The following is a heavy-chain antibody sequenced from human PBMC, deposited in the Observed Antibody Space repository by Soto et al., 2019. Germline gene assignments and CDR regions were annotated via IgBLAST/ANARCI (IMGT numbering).Heavy chain of an antibody. CDR1: GFTFSSYA. CDR2: IRGTGSST. Sequence: EVQLLESGGGSVQPGGSLRLSCAASGFTFSSYAMSWFRQAPGKGLEWVSAIRGTGSSTNYADSVEGRFTISRDNSKNTLYLQMSSLRAEDAAVYYCAKAGGIAVPGTHLDYWGQGTLVTVSS. V-gene: IGHV3-23*01. CDR3: AKAGGIAVPGTHLDY. J-gene: IGHJ4*02. D-gene: IGHD6-19*01.